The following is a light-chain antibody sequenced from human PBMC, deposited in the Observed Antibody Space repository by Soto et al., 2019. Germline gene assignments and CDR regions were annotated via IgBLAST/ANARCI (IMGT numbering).Light chain of an antibody. V-gene: IGKV3D-15*01. Sequence: EIVMTQSRVTLSVSPGERATLSFRASQSVGTNLAWFQQKPGQAPRLLIYGASNRATGIPDRFSGSGSGTDFTLTISSLQPEDFATYYCQQSYSSPPTFGQGTKVDTK. CDR2: GAS. CDR3: QQSYSSPPT. J-gene: IGKJ1*01. CDR1: QSVGTN.